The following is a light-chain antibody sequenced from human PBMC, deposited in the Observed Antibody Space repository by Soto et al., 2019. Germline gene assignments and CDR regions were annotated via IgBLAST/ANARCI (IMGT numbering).Light chain of an antibody. Sequence: QSVLTQPPSVSGVPGQRGTISCTGSSSNIGAGYDVHWYQQLPGTAPQLPIYVNSNRPSGVPDRFSGSKSGTSASLAITGLQAEDEADYYCQSYDSSLSAVVFGGGTKLTVL. CDR1: SSNIGAGYD. V-gene: IGLV1-40*01. J-gene: IGLJ2*01. CDR3: QSYDSSLSAVV. CDR2: VNS.